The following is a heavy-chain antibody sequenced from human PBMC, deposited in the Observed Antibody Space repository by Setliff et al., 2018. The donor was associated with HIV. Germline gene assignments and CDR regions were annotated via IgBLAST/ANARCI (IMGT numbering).Heavy chain of an antibody. D-gene: IGHD2-21*01. Sequence: SETLSLTCAVYGGSLSGDYWSWIRQPPGKGLEWIGEINRSGSTNYSPSLKSRVTISVDTSKNQFSLTLTSVTAADTAVFYCARVIQSNSSPFDSWGQGTLVTVSS. CDR1: GGSLSGDY. CDR2: INRSGST. J-gene: IGHJ4*02. V-gene: IGHV4-34*01. CDR3: ARVIQSNSSPFDS.